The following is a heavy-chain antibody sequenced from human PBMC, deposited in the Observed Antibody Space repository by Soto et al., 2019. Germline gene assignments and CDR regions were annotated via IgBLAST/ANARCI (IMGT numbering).Heavy chain of an antibody. J-gene: IGHJ5*02. Sequence: SETLSLTCTASGVSITSAGNLWAWLRPHPGQGLEGMGYVFSGGSDFYNPALRGRATMSVDTYQNHFSLRLRSVTAADTAVYYCERDRRLRASFSWFDPWGQGTLVTVSS. CDR1: GVSITSAGNL. V-gene: IGHV4-31*02. CDR2: VFSGGSD. CDR3: ERDRRLRASFSWFDP. D-gene: IGHD4-17*01.